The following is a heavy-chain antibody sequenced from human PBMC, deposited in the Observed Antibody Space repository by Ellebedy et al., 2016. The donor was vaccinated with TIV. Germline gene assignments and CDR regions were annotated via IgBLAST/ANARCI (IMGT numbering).Heavy chain of an antibody. CDR3: ARLVPAAIYDHYYYYYYMDV. CDR1: GGSISSYY. CDR2: IYYSGST. Sequence: GSLRLXCTVSGGSISSYYWSWIRQPPGKGLEWIGYIYYSGSTNYNPSLKSRVTISVDTSKNQFSLKLSSVTAADTAVYYCARLVPAAIYDHYYYYYYMDVWGKGTTVTVSS. D-gene: IGHD2-2*02. J-gene: IGHJ6*03. V-gene: IGHV4-59*12.